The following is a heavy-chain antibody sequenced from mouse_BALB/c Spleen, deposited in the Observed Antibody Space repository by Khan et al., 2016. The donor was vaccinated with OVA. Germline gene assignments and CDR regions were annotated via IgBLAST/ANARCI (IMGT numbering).Heavy chain of an antibody. Sequence: EVELVESGGGLVKPGGSLKLSCAVSGFTFSTFAMSWVRQTPEKRLEWVATISSDGDYTFYPDIVTGRFTIYRDNAKNTLYLQMSSLRSEDTAMYYCARSPYGNFAYWGQGTLVTVSA. D-gene: IGHD2-1*01. CDR3: ARSPYGNFAY. CDR1: GFTFSTFA. CDR2: ISSDGDYT. V-gene: IGHV5-9-3*01. J-gene: IGHJ3*01.